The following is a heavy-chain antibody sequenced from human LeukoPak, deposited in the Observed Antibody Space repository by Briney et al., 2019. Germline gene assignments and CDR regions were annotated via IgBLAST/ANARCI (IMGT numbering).Heavy chain of an antibody. CDR3: AKVSGSGSYYTPDAFDI. J-gene: IGHJ3*02. V-gene: IGHV3-9*01. D-gene: IGHD3-10*01. CDR1: GFTFDDYA. Sequence: GGSLRLSCAASGFTFDDYAMHWVRQAPGKGLEWVSGISWNSGSMDYADSVKGRFTISRDNGKNSLYLQMNSLRAEDTALYYCAKVSGSGSYYTPDAFDIWGQGTMVTVSS. CDR2: ISWNSGSM.